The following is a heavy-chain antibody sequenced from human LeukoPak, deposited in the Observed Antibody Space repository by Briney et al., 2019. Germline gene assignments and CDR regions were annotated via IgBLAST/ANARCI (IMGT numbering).Heavy chain of an antibody. CDR2: IRYDGSNK. Sequence: GGSLKLSCAASGFTFSSYGMHWVRQAPGKGLEWVAFIRYDGSNKYYADSVKGRFTISRDNSKNTLYLQMNSLRAEDTAVYYCAKVEYSYGYSYQTGGKFDYWGQGTLVTVSS. V-gene: IGHV3-30*02. J-gene: IGHJ4*02. CDR1: GFTFSSYG. CDR3: AKVEYSYGYSYQTGGKFDY. D-gene: IGHD5-18*01.